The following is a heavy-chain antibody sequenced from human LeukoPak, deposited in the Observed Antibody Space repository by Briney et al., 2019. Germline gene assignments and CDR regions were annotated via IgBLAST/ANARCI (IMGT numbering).Heavy chain of an antibody. Sequence: PSETLSLTCTVSGGSISSYYWSWIRQPPGKGVEWVANIKQDGSEKDYVDSVKGRFTISRDNAKNSLFLHMNSLRAEDTAVYYCVRTGGWPLPYFESWGQGSLVTVSS. D-gene: IGHD6-19*01. J-gene: IGHJ4*02. CDR3: VRTGGWPLPYFES. V-gene: IGHV3-7*01. CDR1: GGSISSYY. CDR2: IKQDGSEK.